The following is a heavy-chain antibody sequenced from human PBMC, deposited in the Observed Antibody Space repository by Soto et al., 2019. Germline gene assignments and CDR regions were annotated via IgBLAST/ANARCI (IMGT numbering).Heavy chain of an antibody. CDR2: INHGGST. J-gene: IGHJ5*02. CDR1: GGSFSGYY. D-gene: IGHD3-3*01. V-gene: IGHV4-34*01. Sequence: NRXATLSLTFAVYGGSFSGYYWSWIRQPPGKGLEWIGEINHGGSTNYTPSLKSRLTISVDTSRNQFSLKLSSLTAADTAVYYCARGLDTTNFGVVATPNWLDPWGQGTLVTVS. CDR3: ARGLDTTNFGVVATPNWLDP.